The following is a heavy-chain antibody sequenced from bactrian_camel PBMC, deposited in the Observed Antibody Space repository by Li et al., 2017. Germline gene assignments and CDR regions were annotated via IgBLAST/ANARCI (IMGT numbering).Heavy chain of an antibody. Sequence: VQLVESGGGSVQPGGSQRLSCAASGFQFSDYPMSWVRQAPGKGLEWIAQIAYDGWVSRYNDLAKGRFTISRDNANNVLYLQMNSPTGGHGHVLLYKRSELWDSELGPEHSGPGDPGHRL. J-gene: IGHJ4*01. V-gene: IGHV3S42*01. CDR1: GFQFSDYP. CDR2: IAYDGWVS. D-gene: IGHD3*01. CDR3: KRSELWDSELGPEH.